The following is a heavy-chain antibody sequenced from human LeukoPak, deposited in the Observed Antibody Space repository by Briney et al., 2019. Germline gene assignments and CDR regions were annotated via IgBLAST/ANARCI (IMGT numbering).Heavy chain of an antibody. Sequence: KGLEWVSSISSSSSYIYYADSVKGRFTISRDNAKNSMYLQMNSLRAEDTAVYYCTRDPGRCTSTSCYPDYWGQGTLVTVSS. J-gene: IGHJ4*02. CDR3: TRDPGRCTSTSCYPDY. V-gene: IGHV3-21*01. CDR2: ISSSSSYI. D-gene: IGHD2-2*01.